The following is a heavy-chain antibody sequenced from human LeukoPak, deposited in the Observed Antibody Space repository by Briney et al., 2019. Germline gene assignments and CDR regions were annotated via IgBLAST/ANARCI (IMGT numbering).Heavy chain of an antibody. CDR1: GGSISSYY. D-gene: IGHD3-3*01. J-gene: IGHJ4*02. CDR2: IYYSGST. V-gene: IGHV4-59*08. CDR3: ARLPSDLGYFVY. Sequence: PSATLSLTCTVSGGSISSYYWSWIRQSPGNGLEWIGYIYYSGSTKYNPSLKSRVIISVDTSKKQFSLKLSSVTAADTAVYYCARLPSDLGYFVYWGQGTLVTVCS.